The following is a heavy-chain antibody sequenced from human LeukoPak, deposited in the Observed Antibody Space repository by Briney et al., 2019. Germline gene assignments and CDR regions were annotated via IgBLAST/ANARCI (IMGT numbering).Heavy chain of an antibody. CDR1: GFTFSAYA. D-gene: IGHD6-13*01. V-gene: IGHV3-23*01. J-gene: IGHJ4*02. CDR2: ISGSGGRT. Sequence: GGSLRLSCATSGFTFSAYAMSWVRQAPGQGLEWVTEISGSGGRTYYRDSVKGRFTISRDNSKNTLFLLMDSLRADDTAVYYCAKVILASGTQYWGQGALVTVSS. CDR3: AKVILASGTQY.